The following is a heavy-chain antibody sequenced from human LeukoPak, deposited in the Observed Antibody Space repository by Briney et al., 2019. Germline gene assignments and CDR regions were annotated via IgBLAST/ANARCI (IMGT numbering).Heavy chain of an antibody. V-gene: IGHV1-2*02. D-gene: IGHD2-21*02. CDR2: INPKSGGT. Sequence: ASVKVSCKASGYTFTGYYMHWVRQAPGQGLEWMGWINPKSGGTNYARKFQGRVTMTRDTSISTAYMELSRLRSDDTAVYYCARDHYHKIHSVMVTAPDYWGQGTLVIVSS. CDR3: ARDHYHKIHSVMVTAPDY. J-gene: IGHJ4*02. CDR1: GYTFTGYY.